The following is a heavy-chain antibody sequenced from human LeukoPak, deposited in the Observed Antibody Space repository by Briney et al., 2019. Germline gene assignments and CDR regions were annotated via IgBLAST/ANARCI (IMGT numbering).Heavy chain of an antibody. Sequence: PGGSLRLSCAASGFTFSRYGMSWVRQAPGKGLEWVSAISGSGGSTYYADSVKGRFTISRDNSKNTLYLQMNSLRAEDTAVYYCAKLNSRLTYYYGSGSWDWGQGTLVTVSS. J-gene: IGHJ4*02. V-gene: IGHV3-23*01. CDR1: GFTFSRYG. D-gene: IGHD3-10*01. CDR3: AKLNSRLTYYYGSGSWD. CDR2: ISGSGGST.